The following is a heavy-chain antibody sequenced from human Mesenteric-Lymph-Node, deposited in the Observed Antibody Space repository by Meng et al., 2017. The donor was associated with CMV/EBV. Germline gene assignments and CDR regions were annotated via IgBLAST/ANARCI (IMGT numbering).Heavy chain of an antibody. V-gene: IGHV3-13*01. CDR3: VKERVIPDVTGWFDP. D-gene: IGHD2-2*01. J-gene: IGHJ5*02. CDR2: IGTAGDT. Sequence: GESLKISCAASGFTFSSYDMHWVRQATGKGLEWVSAIGTAGDTYYPGSVKGRFTISRENAKNTLYLQMNSLRAEDTAVYYCVKERVIPDVTGWFDPWGKGTLVTVSS. CDR1: GFTFSSYD.